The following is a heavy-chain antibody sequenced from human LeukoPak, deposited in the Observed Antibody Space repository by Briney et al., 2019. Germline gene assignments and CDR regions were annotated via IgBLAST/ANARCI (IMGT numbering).Heavy chain of an antibody. CDR1: GFTFSTYG. CDR2: ISSDGANK. J-gene: IGHJ4*02. D-gene: IGHD6-19*01. CDR3: AKGGSTGWFDYFDY. Sequence: PGGSPRLSCAASGFTFSTYGIHWVRQAPGKGLEWVAVISSDGANKFYVDSVQGRSTISRDNSKNTVYLQINSLRAEDTAVYYCAKGGSTGWFDYFDYWGQGTPVTVSS. V-gene: IGHV3-30*18.